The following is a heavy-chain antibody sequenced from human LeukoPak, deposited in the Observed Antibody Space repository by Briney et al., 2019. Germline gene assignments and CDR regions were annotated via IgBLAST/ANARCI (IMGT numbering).Heavy chain of an antibody. J-gene: IGHJ3*02. D-gene: IGHD3-10*01. CDR2: IYPGDSNS. V-gene: IGHV5-51*01. CDR1: GYSFSDYW. Sequence: GESLKISCKGSGYSFSDYWIGWVRQMPGKGLEWMGIIYPGDSNSKYSPSFQGQVITSADRSINTAYLQWGGLKASDTAMYYCARHWGYYGSGSHRAFDIWGQGTTVTVSS. CDR3: ARHWGYYGSGSHRAFDI.